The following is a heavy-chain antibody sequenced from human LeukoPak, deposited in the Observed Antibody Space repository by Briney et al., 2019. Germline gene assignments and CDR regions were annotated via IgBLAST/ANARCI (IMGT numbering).Heavy chain of an antibody. CDR1: GGSISGNNW. V-gene: IGHV4-4*02. J-gene: IGHJ4*02. Sequence: SETLSLTCAVSGGSISGNNWWSWVRQPPGKGLEWIGEIYHSGNTNYNPSLKSRVTISVDNSKNQFSLKLTSMTAADTAVYYCARERGVRPNYYFDSWGQGSLVTVSS. CDR3: ARERGVRPNYYFDS. CDR2: IYHSGNT. D-gene: IGHD1-7*01.